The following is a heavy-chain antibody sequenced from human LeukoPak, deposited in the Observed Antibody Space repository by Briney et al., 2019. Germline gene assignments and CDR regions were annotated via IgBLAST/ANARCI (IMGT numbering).Heavy chain of an antibody. CDR2: IYYSGST. CDR1: GGSISSYY. CDR3: ARDKSSTSCEGCNWFDP. Sequence: SETLSLTCTVSGGSISSYYWSWIRQPPGKGLEWIGYIYYSGSTNYNPSLKSRVTISVDTSKNQFSLKLSSVTAADTAVYYCARDKSSTSCEGCNWFDPWGQGTLVTVSS. V-gene: IGHV4-59*01. D-gene: IGHD2-2*01. J-gene: IGHJ5*02.